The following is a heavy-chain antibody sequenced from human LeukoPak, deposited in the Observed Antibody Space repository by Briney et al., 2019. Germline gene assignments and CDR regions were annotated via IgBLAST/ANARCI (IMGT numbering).Heavy chain of an antibody. CDR3: ARGALGLFDY. CDR1: GGSISSGSYY. V-gene: IGHV4-61*02. D-gene: IGHD7-27*01. CDR2: IYTSGST. J-gene: IGHJ4*02. Sequence: SETLFLTCTVSGGSISSGSYYWSWIRQPAGKGLEWIGRIYTSGSTNYNPSLKSRVTISVDTSKNQFSLKLSSVTAADTAVYYCARGALGLFDYWGQGNPGHRLL.